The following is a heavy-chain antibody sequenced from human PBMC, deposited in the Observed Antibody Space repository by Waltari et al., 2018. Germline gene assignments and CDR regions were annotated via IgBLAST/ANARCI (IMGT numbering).Heavy chain of an antibody. CDR2: IYGCVST. J-gene: IGHJ4*02. CDR3: ARWEASGYSYGYYFDY. D-gene: IGHD5-18*01. V-gene: IGHV3-53*01. Sequence: EVQLVESGGGLIQPGGSLRLSCAASGFTVSSNYMSWVRQAPGKGLGWVSVIYGCVSTHYADSVKGRFTISRDNSKNTLYLQMNSLRAEDTAVYYCARWEASGYSYGYYFDYWGQGTLVTVSS. CDR1: GFTVSSNY.